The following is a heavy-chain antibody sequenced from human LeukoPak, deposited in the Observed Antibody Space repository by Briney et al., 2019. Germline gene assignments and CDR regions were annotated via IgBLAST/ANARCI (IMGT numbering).Heavy chain of an antibody. D-gene: IGHD3-10*01. V-gene: IGHV4-34*01. J-gene: IGHJ3*02. CDR1: GGSFSGYY. CDR2: INHSGST. CDR3: ARGILLWFGELPLYDAFDI. Sequence: SETLSLTCAVYGGSFSGYYWSWIRQPPGKGLEWIGEINHSGSTNYNPSLKSRVTISVDTSKNQFSLKLSSVTAADTAVYYCARGILLWFGELPLYDAFDIWGQGTMVTVSS.